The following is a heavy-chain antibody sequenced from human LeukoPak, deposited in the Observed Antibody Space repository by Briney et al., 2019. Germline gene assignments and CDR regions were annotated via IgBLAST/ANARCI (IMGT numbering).Heavy chain of an antibody. Sequence: GGSLRLSCTASEFTFSSYTMNWVRQAPGKGLEWVSSISSTSSYIYYAASVKGRFTISRDNAKNSLYLQMNSLRAEDTAVYYCARVTMVAAASYNWFVPWGQGTLVTVSS. CDR1: EFTFSSYT. CDR2: ISSTSSYI. D-gene: IGHD2-15*01. CDR3: ARVTMVAAASYNWFVP. V-gene: IGHV3-21*01. J-gene: IGHJ5*02.